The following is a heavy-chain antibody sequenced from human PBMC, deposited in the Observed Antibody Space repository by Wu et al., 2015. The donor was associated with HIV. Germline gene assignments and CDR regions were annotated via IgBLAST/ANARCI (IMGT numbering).Heavy chain of an antibody. D-gene: IGHD3-10*01. CDR1: GGSIDSSPYY. V-gene: IGHV4-39*07. CDR3: ARVGRGVADYLQIDF. J-gene: IGHJ4*02. Sequence: QVQLQESGPGLLRPSETLSLTCSVSGGSIDSSPYYWGWIRQSPGKGLEWIASFSYSGRTYYRPSLRSRVTISFDMSNNRFSLEVISVTAADTAVYYCARVGRGVADYLQIDFWGPGTLVTVSS. CDR2: FSYSGRT.